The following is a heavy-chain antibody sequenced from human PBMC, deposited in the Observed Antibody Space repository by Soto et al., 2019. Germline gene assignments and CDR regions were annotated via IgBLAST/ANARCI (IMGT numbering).Heavy chain of an antibody. CDR2: IIPIFGTS. CDR3: AREAITMVRGVIINGRANWFDP. Sequence: ASVKVSCKASGYTFTSYGISWVRQAPGQGLEWMGGIIPIFGTSNYAQKFQGRVTITADESTSTAYMELSSLRSEDTAVYYCAREAITMVRGVIINGRANWFDPWGQGTLVTVS. D-gene: IGHD3-10*01. CDR1: GYTFTSYG. J-gene: IGHJ5*02. V-gene: IGHV1-69*13.